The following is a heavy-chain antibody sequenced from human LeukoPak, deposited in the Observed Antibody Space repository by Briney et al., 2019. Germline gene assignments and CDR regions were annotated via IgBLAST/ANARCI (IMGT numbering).Heavy chain of an antibody. CDR2: IYSGGST. D-gene: IGHD2/OR15-2a*01. V-gene: IGHV3-53*01. CDR3: ASLSRGDYVDY. J-gene: IGHJ4*02. Sequence: GGSLRLSCAASGFAFSNFAMSWVRQAPGKGLEWVSVIYSGGSTYYADSVKGRFTISRDNSKNTLYLQMNSLRAEDTAVYYCASLSRGDYVDYWGQGTLVTVSS. CDR1: GFAFSNFA.